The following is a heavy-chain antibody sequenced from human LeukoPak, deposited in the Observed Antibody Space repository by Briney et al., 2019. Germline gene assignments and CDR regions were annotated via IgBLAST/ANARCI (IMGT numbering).Heavy chain of an antibody. CDR1: GGSFSGYY. V-gene: IGHV4-34*01. J-gene: IGHJ5*02. D-gene: IGHD3-3*01. CDR2: INHSGST. Sequence: SETLSLTSAVYGGSFSGYYWSWIRQPPGKGLEWIGEINHSGSTNYNPSLKSRVTISVDTSKNQFSLKLSSVTAADTAVYYCARGGTYYDFWSGYSLNNWFDPWGQGTLVTVSS. CDR3: ARGGTYYDFWSGYSLNNWFDP.